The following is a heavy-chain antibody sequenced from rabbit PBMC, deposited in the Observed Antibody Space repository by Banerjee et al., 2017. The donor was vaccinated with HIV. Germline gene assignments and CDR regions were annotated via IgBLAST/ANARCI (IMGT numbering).Heavy chain of an antibody. CDR3: ARDAGYAGSNL. D-gene: IGHD4-2*01. J-gene: IGHJ4*01. V-gene: IGHV1S47*01. CDR1: GFDFSSYG. Sequence: QEQLVESGGGLVQPGGSLKLSCKASGFDFSSYGVSWVRQAPGKGLEWIGYIDPVFGSTYYASWVNGRFTISSHNAQTTLYLQLNSLTAADTATYFCARDAGYAGSNLWGQGTLVTVS. CDR2: IDPVFGST.